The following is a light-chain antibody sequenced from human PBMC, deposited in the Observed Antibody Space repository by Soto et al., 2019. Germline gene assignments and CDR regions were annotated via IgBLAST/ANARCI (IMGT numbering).Light chain of an antibody. CDR2: RNN. Sequence: QSALTQPPSASGTPGQRVTISCSGSSSNIGSNYVYWYQQLSGTAPKLLIYRNNQRPSGVPDRFSGSKSGTSASLAISGLRSEDEADYYCAAWDDSLSGRVFGGGTKLTVL. CDR1: SSNIGSNY. CDR3: AAWDDSLSGRV. J-gene: IGLJ3*02. V-gene: IGLV1-47*01.